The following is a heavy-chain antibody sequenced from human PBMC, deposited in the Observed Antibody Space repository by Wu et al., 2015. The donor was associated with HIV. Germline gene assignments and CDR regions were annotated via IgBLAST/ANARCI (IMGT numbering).Heavy chain of an antibody. CDR2: ITPLFGTT. CDR1: GGTFSSYA. V-gene: IGHV1-69*13. Sequence: QVQLVQSGAEVKKPGSSVKVSCKASGGTFSSYAISWVRQAPGLGLQWVGRITPLFGTTNYAQMLQHKLKITADESTSTVYMQLSNLTSEDTALYYCARGSTGYQVFDIWGQGTMITVSS. D-gene: IGHD3-9*01. CDR3: ARGSTGYQVFDI. J-gene: IGHJ3*02.